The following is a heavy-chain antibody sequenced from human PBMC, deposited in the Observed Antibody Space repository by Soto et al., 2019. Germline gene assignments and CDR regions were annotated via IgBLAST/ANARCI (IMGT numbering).Heavy chain of an antibody. V-gene: IGHV1-8*01. D-gene: IGHD3-9*01. Sequence: ASVNVSCKASGYTFTSYDINWVRQATGQGLEWMGWMNPNSGNTGYAQKFQGRVTMTRNTSISTAYMELSSLRSEDTAVYYCATSKDYDILTGLYGMDVWGQGTTVTVSS. J-gene: IGHJ6*02. CDR3: ATSKDYDILTGLYGMDV. CDR1: GYTFTSYD. CDR2: MNPNSGNT.